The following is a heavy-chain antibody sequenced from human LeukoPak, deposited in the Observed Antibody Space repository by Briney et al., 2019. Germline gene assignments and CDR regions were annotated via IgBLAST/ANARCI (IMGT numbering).Heavy chain of an antibody. D-gene: IGHD4-17*01. CDR2: ISGSGGST. J-gene: IGHJ4*02. CDR1: GSTFSSYA. Sequence: QPGGSLRLSCAASGSTFSSYAMSWVRQAPGKGLEWVSAISGSGGSTYYADSVKGRFTISRDNSKNTLYLQMNSLRAEDTAVYYCAKGSYGDYDVDYWGQGTLVTVSS. V-gene: IGHV3-23*01. CDR3: AKGSYGDYDVDY.